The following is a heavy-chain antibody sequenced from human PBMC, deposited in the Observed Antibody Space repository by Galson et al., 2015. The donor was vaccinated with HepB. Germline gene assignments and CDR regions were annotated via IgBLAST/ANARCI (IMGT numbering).Heavy chain of an antibody. CDR1: GYTFTKYY. J-gene: IGHJ4*02. D-gene: IGHD3/OR15-3a*01. CDR2: INPSGGTT. V-gene: IGHV1-46*03. CDR3: ARGAYDFLTIYHLDY. Sequence: SVKVSCKAAGYTFTKYYIHWVRQAPGQGLEWMGAINPSGGTTNYAQKFQGRVTMTRDTSTSTAYLELSSLRSEDTAVYYCARGAYDFLTIYHLDYRGQGTLVTVSS.